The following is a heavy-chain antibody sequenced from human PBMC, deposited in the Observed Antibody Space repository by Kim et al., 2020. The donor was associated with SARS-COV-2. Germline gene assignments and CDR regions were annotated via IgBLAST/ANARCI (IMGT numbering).Heavy chain of an antibody. CDR1: GFTFSSYG. V-gene: IGHV3-33*06. CDR2: IWYDGSNK. J-gene: IGHJ6*02. CDR3: AKEGCSSTSCHRDYYYYGMDV. Sequence: GGSLRLSCAASGFTFSSYGMHWVRQAPGKGLEWVAVIWYDGSNKYYADSVKGRFTISRDNSKNTLYLQMNSLRAEDTAVYYCAKEGCSSTSCHRDYYYYGMDVWGQGTTVTVSS. D-gene: IGHD2-2*01.